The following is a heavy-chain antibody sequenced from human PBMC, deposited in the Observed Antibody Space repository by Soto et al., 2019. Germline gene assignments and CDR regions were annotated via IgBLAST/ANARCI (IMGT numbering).Heavy chain of an antibody. J-gene: IGHJ6*02. Sequence: GGSLRLSCAASGFTFSSYGMHWVRQAPGKGLEWVAVISYDGSNKYYADSVKGRFTISRDNSKNTLYLQMNSLRAEDTAVYYCAKDRYYYGSGSYPYYYYYYGMDVWGQGTTVTVSS. V-gene: IGHV3-30*18. CDR2: ISYDGSNK. D-gene: IGHD3-10*01. CDR3: AKDRYYYGSGSYPYYYYYYGMDV. CDR1: GFTFSSYG.